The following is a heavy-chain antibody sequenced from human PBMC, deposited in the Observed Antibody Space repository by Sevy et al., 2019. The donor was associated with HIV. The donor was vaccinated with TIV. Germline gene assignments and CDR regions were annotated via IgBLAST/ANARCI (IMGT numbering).Heavy chain of an antibody. CDR3: ARDGGCSTTTCLLYFDS. Sequence: GGSLRLSCIGSGFIYGDYAMSWVRQAPGKGLEWVSSISSRSTYIYYADSVKGRFTISRDNAKNSLYLQMNSLSPDDTAIYFCARDGGCSTTTCLLYFDSWGQGTLVTVSS. J-gene: IGHJ4*02. CDR2: ISSRSTYI. D-gene: IGHD2-2*01. V-gene: IGHV3-21*06. CDR1: GFIYGDYA.